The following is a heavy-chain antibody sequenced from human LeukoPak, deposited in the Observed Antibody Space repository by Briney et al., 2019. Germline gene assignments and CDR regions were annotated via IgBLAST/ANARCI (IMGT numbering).Heavy chain of an antibody. CDR2: MNPNSGNT. J-gene: IGHJ6*02. CDR1: GYTFTSYD. CDR3: ARIKTGRYFDWLTAGQYGMDV. V-gene: IGHV1-8*01. Sequence: ASVTVSFKASGYTFTSYDINWVRQATGQGLEWMGWMNPNSGNTGYAQKFQGRVTMTRNTSISTAYMELSSLRSEDTAVYYCARIKTGRYFDWLTAGQYGMDVWGQGTTVTVSS. D-gene: IGHD3-9*01.